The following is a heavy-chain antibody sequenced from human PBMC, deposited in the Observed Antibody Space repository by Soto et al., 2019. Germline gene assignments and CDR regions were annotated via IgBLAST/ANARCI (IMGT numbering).Heavy chain of an antibody. CDR1: GFTFSSYA. Sequence: EVQLLESGGGLVQPGGSLRLSCAASGFTFSSYAMSWVRQAPGKGLEWVSAISGSGDSTYYADSVKGRFTISRDNSKNTQYLQMSSLRAEGTAVYYCAKRTVGWYFDLWGRGTLVTVSS. CDR3: AKRTVGWYFDL. CDR2: ISGSGDST. D-gene: IGHD4-17*01. J-gene: IGHJ2*01. V-gene: IGHV3-23*01.